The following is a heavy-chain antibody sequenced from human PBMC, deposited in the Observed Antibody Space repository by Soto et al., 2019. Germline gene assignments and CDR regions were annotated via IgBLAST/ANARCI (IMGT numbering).Heavy chain of an antibody. CDR3: AKDKLYSNYEYYFDH. D-gene: IGHD4-4*01. V-gene: IGHV3-9*01. CDR2: ISWNSGTI. J-gene: IGHJ4*02. CDR1: GFTFSNKP. Sequence: EVQLVESGGGLVQPGRSLRLSCAASGFTFSNKPIHGSGQAPGKGLRWVPGISWNSGTIGYADSMKGRLTISRDNAKNSLYLQMNSLRAEDTALYYCAKDKLYSNYEYYFDHWGQGTLVTVSS.